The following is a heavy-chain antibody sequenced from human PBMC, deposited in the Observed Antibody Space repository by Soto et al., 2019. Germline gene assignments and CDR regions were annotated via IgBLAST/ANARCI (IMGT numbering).Heavy chain of an antibody. Sequence: SETLSLTCTVSGGSISSYYWSWIRQPPGKGLEWIGYIYYSGSTNYNPSLKSRVTISVDTSKNQFSLKLSSVTAADTAVYYCARVRDYSNSYFDYWGQGTLVTVSS. CDR1: GGSISSYY. CDR2: IYYSGST. V-gene: IGHV4-59*01. D-gene: IGHD4-4*01. CDR3: ARVRDYSNSYFDY. J-gene: IGHJ4*02.